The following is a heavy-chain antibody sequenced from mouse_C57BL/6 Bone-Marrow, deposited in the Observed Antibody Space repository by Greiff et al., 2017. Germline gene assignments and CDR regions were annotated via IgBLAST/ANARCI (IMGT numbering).Heavy chain of an antibody. CDR1: GYTFTSYW. J-gene: IGHJ2*01. V-gene: IGHV1-50*01. CDR2: IDTSASYT. CDR3: GAVPFDY. Sequence: QVQLQQPGAELVKPGASVKLSCKASGYTFTSYWMQWVKQRPGQGLEWIGEIDTSASYTTYNPKFKGKATLTVDTSSSTAYMQLSSLTSEDSAVSYCGAVPFDYWGQGTTLTVSS.